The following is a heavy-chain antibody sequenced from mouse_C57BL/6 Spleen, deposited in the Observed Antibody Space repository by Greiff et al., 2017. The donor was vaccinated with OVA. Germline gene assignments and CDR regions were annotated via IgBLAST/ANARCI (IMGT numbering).Heavy chain of an antibody. D-gene: IGHD1-1*01. CDR1: GYTFTDYY. CDR2: IFPGSGST. CDR3: ARRTTVVATNFDY. J-gene: IGHJ2*01. V-gene: IGHV1-75*01. Sequence: VQLQQSGPELVKPGASVKISCKASGYTFTDYYINWVKQRPGQGLEWIGWIFPGSGSTYYNEKFKGKATLTVDKSSSTAYMLLSSLTSEDSAVYFCARRTTVVATNFDYWGQGTTLTVSS.